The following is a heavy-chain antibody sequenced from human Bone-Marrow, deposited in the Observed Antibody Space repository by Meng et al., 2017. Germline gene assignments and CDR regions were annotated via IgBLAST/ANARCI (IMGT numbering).Heavy chain of an antibody. CDR3: ASGLSGSYQNWFDP. D-gene: IGHD1-26*01. CDR2: IIPIFGTA. CDR1: GGTFSSYA. Sequence: QGQLVQSGGEVQKPWSSAKVSCKASGGTFSSYAISWVRQAPGEGLEWMGGIIPIFGTANYAQKFQGRVTITTDESTSTAYMELSSLRSEDTAVYYCASGLSGSYQNWFDPWGQGTLVTVSS. V-gene: IGHV1-69*05. J-gene: IGHJ5*02.